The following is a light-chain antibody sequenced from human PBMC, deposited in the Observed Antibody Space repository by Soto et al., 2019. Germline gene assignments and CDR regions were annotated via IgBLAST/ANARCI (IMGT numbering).Light chain of an antibody. CDR1: QSVSSN. Sequence: EIVMTQSPATLSVSPGERATLSCRASQSVSSNLAWYQQKPGQAPRLLIYGASTRATGLPARFSGSGSGTEFTLTISRLQSEDVAVYYRQQYNNWPFTFVPGTKVDIK. J-gene: IGKJ3*01. CDR3: QQYNNWPFT. V-gene: IGKV3D-15*01. CDR2: GAS.